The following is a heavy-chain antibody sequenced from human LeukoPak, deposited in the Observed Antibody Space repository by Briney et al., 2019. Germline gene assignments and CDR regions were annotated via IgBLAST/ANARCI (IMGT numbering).Heavy chain of an antibody. J-gene: IGHJ4*02. CDR3: ARGHSSSWPRLDY. Sequence: SETLSLTCTVSGGSISSSSYYWGWIRQPPGKGLEWIGSIYYSGSTYYNPSLKSRVTISVDTSKNQFSLKLSSVTAADTAVYYCARGHSSSWPRLDYWGQGTLVTVSS. CDR2: IYYSGST. D-gene: IGHD6-13*01. V-gene: IGHV4-39*07. CDR1: GGSISSSSYY.